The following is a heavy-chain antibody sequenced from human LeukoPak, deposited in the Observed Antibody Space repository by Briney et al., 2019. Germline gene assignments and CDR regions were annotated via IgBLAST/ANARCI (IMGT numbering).Heavy chain of an antibody. V-gene: IGHV1-2*02. CDR1: GGTFSSYA. CDR2: INPNSGGT. CDR3: AREYYYDSSGYSVDYYYYGMDV. D-gene: IGHD3-22*01. J-gene: IGHJ6*02. Sequence: GASVKVPCKASGGTFSSYAISWVRQAPGQGLEWMGWINPNSGGTEYAQKFLGRVTMTRDTSISTAYMELSRLRSDDTAVYFCAREYYYDSSGYSVDYYYYGMDVWGQGTTVTVSS.